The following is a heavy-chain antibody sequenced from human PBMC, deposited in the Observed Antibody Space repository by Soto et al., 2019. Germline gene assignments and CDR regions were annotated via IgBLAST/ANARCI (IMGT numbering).Heavy chain of an antibody. V-gene: IGHV5-51*01. CDR2: INPGNSEP. J-gene: IGHJ4*02. Sequence: ESLKISCKASGYSFINYWIGWVRQMPGKGLEWMAIINPGNSEPRYSPAFQVQVTISADKSVTTTSLQWDSLKASDSAMYCCARPDQNYVVSWGQGPLATVSS. CDR3: ARPDQNYVVS. CDR1: GYSFINYW.